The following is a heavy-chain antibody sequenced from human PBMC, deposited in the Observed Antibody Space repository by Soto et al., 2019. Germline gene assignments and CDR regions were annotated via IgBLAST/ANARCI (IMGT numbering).Heavy chain of an antibody. J-gene: IGHJ4*01. Sequence: GGSLRLSWVVAGFTFSTYAMSWVRQAPGKGLEWVSTISNSGGNTYYADSVKGRFTISRDNSKNTLYLQMNSLRADDTAVYYCASQKLDVPAFFAYRGNGTPVTGTS. V-gene: IGHV3-23*01. CDR3: ASQKLDVPAFFAY. D-gene: IGHD4-4*01. CDR2: ISNSGGNT. CDR1: GFTFSTYA.